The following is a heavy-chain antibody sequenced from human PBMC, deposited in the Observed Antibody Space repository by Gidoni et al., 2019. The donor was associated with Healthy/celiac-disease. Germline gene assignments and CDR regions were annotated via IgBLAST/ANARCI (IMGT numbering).Heavy chain of an antibody. CDR2: IHPNSGRT. CDR1: GYTFTGYY. CDR3: AREIIAAEICY. D-gene: IGHD6-13*01. V-gene: IGHV1-2*02. J-gene: IGHJ4*02. Sequence: QVQLVKSGAEVKKPGASVKVSCKASGYTFTGYYMHWVRQDPGQGLEWMGWIHPNSGRTHYAQTFLGMVTMTMDPSISTASMELSRLRSDDTAVYYFAREIIAAEICYWGQGTLVTVSS.